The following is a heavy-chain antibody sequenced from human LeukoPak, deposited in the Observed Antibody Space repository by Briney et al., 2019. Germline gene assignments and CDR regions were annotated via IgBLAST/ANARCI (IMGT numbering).Heavy chain of an antibody. CDR1: GFTFSRYW. Sequence: PGGSLRLSCVVSGFTFSRYWMHWVRQVPGKGLVWVSRINGDGITTTYADSVKGRFTISRDNARNTLYLQMNSLRAEDTAVYYCVRDYYYDSSGLDNWGQGTLVTVSS. J-gene: IGHJ4*02. D-gene: IGHD3-22*01. V-gene: IGHV3-74*03. CDR2: INGDGITT. CDR3: VRDYYYDSSGLDN.